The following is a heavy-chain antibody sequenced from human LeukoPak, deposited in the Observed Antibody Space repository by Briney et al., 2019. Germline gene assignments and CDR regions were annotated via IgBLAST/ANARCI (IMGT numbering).Heavy chain of an antibody. CDR3: ARANYGEYAFDI. CDR2: IWYDGSNK. Sequence: GRSLRLSCAASGFTFSSYGMHWVRQAPGKGLEWVAVIWYDGSNKYYADSVKGRFTISRDNSKNTLCLQMNSLRAEDTAVYYCARANYGEYAFDIWGQGTMVTVSS. V-gene: IGHV3-33*01. CDR1: GFTFSSYG. J-gene: IGHJ3*02. D-gene: IGHD4-17*01.